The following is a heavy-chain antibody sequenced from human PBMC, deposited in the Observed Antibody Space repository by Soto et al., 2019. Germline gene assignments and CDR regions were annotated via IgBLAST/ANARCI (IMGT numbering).Heavy chain of an antibody. V-gene: IGHV4-31*01. J-gene: IGHJ4*02. CDR3: ARHSTGITMVRGDDFDY. Sequence: PSETLSLTCTVSGGSISSGGYYWSWIRQHPGKGLEWIGYIYYSGSTYYNPSLKSQVTKSVDTSKNQFSLKLSSVTAADTAVYYCARHSTGITMVRGDDFDYWGQGTLVTVSS. CDR1: GGSISSGGYY. CDR2: IYYSGST. D-gene: IGHD3-10*01.